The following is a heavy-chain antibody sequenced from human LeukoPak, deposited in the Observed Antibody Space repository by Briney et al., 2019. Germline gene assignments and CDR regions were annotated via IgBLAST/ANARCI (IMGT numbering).Heavy chain of an antibody. CDR3: ARDRGSGYDRYFDY. J-gene: IGHJ4*02. D-gene: IGHD3-22*01. CDR2: ISYDGSNK. CDR1: GFTFGSYA. V-gene: IGHV3-30-3*01. Sequence: PGRSLRLSCAASGFTFGSYAMHWVRQAPGKGLEWVAVISYDGSNKYYADSVKGRFTISRNNSKDTLYLQMNSLRAEDTAVYYCARDRGSGYDRYFDYWGQGTLVTVSS.